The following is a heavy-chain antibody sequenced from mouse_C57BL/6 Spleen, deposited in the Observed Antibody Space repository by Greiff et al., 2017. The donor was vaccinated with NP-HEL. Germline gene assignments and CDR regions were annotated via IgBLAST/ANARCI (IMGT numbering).Heavy chain of an antibody. CDR3: ARTSSYWYCDV. CDR2: IDPSDSET. J-gene: IGHJ1*03. D-gene: IGHD1-1*01. V-gene: IGHV1-52*01. Sequence: VQLQQPGAELVRPGSSVKLSCKASGYTFTSYWMHWVKQRPIQGLEWIGNIDPSDSETHYNKKFKDKATLTVDKSSSTAYMQISSLTSEDSAVYYCARTSSYWYCDVWGTGTTVTVSS. CDR1: GYTFTSYW.